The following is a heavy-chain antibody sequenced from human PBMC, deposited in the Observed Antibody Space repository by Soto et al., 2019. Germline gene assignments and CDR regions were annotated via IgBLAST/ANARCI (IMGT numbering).Heavy chain of an antibody. V-gene: IGHV3-11*01. Sequence: GGSLRLSCAASRLTFSDYYMSWIRQAPGKGLEWLSHISSSGTTIHYADSVKGRFTISRDNAKKSLFLQMNSLRAEDTAVYYCVARIQLWNRVDFWGQGTLVTVSS. CDR3: VARIQLWNRVDF. D-gene: IGHD5-18*01. CDR2: ISSSGTTI. CDR1: RLTFSDYY. J-gene: IGHJ4*02.